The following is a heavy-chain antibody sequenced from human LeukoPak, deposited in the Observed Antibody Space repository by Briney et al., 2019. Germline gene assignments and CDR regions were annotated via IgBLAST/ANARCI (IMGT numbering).Heavy chain of an antibody. CDR2: IFPSGSA. CDR1: GGSISSYY. Sequence: SETLSLTCTVSGGSISSYYWSWIRQSPVKGLEWIGYIFPSGSAFYNPSLESRVTISLDTSENQFSLRLSSVTAADTAVYYCARRNHYFYYMDVWGKGTTVTVSS. CDR3: ARRNHYFYYMDV. V-gene: IGHV4-4*09. J-gene: IGHJ6*03.